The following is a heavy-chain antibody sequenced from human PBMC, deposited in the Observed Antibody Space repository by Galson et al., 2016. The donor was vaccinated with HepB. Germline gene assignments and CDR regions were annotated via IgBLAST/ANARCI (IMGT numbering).Heavy chain of an antibody. Sequence: FLRLPCAASGFTFSTYGMHWVRQAPGKGLEWVAVISYDGDTKYHADSAKGRFTISRDNSKNTLYLQMHRLRFEDTAVYYCASDPRQWQRGYNYGFEYWGQGTLVSVSS. D-gene: IGHD5-18*01. V-gene: IGHV3-30*03. CDR2: ISYDGDTK. CDR1: GFTFSTYG. CDR3: ASDPRQWQRGYNYGFEY. J-gene: IGHJ4*02.